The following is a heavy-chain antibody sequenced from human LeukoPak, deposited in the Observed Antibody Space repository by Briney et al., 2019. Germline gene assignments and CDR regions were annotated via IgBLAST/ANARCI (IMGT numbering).Heavy chain of an antibody. V-gene: IGHV3-33*06. CDR1: GFTFTYYG. CDR3: AKDSGYAFDI. CDR2: IWYDGSNK. D-gene: IGHD3-10*01. J-gene: IGHJ3*02. Sequence: GGSLRLSCTASGFTFTYYGMHWVRQAPGKGLEWVAIIWYDGSNKYYVDSVKGRFTISRDNSKNTVYLQRNSLRAEDTAVYYCAKDSGYAFDIWGQGTMVTVSS.